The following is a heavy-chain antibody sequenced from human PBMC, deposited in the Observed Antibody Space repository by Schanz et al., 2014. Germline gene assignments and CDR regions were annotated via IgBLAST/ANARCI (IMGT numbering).Heavy chain of an antibody. D-gene: IGHD3-3*01. J-gene: IGHJ4*02. CDR2: ISGFGTGA. CDR1: GFRFSNYA. Sequence: EDQLLESGGALVQPGGSLSLSCAASGFRFSNYALVWVLPPPGQGMEWISGISGFGTGAYYADSGKGRFSISRDNSKNTMYLQMNSLRAEDEAVYYCARAIYDLWSGSFDYWGQGTLVTVSS. CDR3: ARAIYDLWSGSFDY. V-gene: IGHV3-23*01.